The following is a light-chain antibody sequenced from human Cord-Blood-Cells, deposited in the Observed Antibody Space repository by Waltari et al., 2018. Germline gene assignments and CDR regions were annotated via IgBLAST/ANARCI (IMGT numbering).Light chain of an antibody. CDR1: KLGDKY. CDR3: QAWDGSSVV. V-gene: IGLV3-1*01. CDR2: QES. J-gene: IGLJ2*01. Sequence: SYELTQPPSVSVSPGQTASITCSGDKLGDKYACWYQPKPGQSPVLVVYQESKWRSGNPERFSGSNSGSTATLTSSGSQDMDEGDYDEQAWDGSSVVFGGGTKLT.